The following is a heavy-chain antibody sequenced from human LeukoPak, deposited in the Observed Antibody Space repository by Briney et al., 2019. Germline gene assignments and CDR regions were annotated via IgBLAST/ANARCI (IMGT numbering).Heavy chain of an antibody. V-gene: IGHV3-21*01. J-gene: IGHJ6*03. CDR3: ARDRSGSHYYIDV. D-gene: IGHD1-26*01. Sequence: GRSLRLSCAASGFTFSSYGMHWVRQAPGKGLEWVSSISSSSSYIYYADSVKGRFTISRDNAKNSLDLQMNSLRAEDTAVYYCARDRSGSHYYIDVWGKGTTVTVSS. CDR2: ISSSSSYI. CDR1: GFTFSSYG.